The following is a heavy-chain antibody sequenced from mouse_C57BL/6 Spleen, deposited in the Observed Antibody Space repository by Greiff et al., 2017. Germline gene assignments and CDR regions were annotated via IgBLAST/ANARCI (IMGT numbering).Heavy chain of an antibody. Sequence: EVQLQQSGGGLVQPGGSMKLSCVASGFTFSNYWMNWVRQSPETGLEWVAQIRLKSDNYATHYAESVKGRFTISRDDSKSSVYLQMNNLMAEDTGIYYCTGRSYFDVWGTGTTVTVSS. V-gene: IGHV6-3*01. CDR1: GFTFSNYW. CDR3: TGRSYFDV. CDR2: IRLKSDNYAT. J-gene: IGHJ1*03.